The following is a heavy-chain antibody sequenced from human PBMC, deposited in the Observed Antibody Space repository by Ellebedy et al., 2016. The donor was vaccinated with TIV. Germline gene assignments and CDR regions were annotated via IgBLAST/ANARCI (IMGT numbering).Heavy chain of an antibody. CDR1: GFAFGDYT. D-gene: IGHD6-13*01. V-gene: IGHV3-49*03. CDR3: TRDRQQLVF. J-gene: IGHJ4*02. Sequence: GGFLRLSXTASGFAFGDYTMAWFRQSPGKGLEWLGFIRSKAYGGTTEYAASVKGRFTISRDDSKSIAYLQMNSLKTEDTAVYYWTRDRQQLVFWGQGTLVTVSS. CDR2: IRSKAYGGTT.